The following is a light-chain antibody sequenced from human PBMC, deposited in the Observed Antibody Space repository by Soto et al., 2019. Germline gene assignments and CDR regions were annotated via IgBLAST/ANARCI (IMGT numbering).Light chain of an antibody. V-gene: IGKV3D-15*01. CDR2: GAS. J-gene: IGKJ4*01. CDR3: QPYNNWPLT. CDR1: QTVSSI. Sequence: EIVMTQSPATLSVSPGERATLSCRASQTVSSISLAWYQQKPGQAPRLLIYGASSRATGIPDRFSGSGSGTDFTLTINSLQSEDFAVYYCQPYNNWPLTFGGGTKVDIK.